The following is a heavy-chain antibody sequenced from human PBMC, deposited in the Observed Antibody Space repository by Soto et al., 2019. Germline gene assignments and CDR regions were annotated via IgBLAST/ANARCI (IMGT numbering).Heavy chain of an antibody. V-gene: IGHV1-69*04. D-gene: IGHD3-10*02. CDR2: IIPILGIA. Sequence: SVKVCWKASGGTFSSYTMSWVRQAPGQGLEWMGRIIPILGIANYAQKFQGRVTITADKSTSTAYMELSSLRSEDTAVYYCAKDIYYGRGVYAFWVKGTLDTVS. CDR1: GGTFSSYT. J-gene: IGHJ4*02. CDR3: AKDIYYGRGVYAF.